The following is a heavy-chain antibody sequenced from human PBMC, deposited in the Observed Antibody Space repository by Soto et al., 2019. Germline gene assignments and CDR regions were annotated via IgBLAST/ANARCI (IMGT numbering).Heavy chain of an antibody. D-gene: IGHD2-2*01. CDR1: GYTFSNYG. J-gene: IGHJ5*02. CDR2: ISLYSDGT. V-gene: IGHV1-18*01. CDR3: ARVVPGAEAWFGP. Sequence: GASVKVSCKSSGYTFSNYGITWVRQAPGQPLEWLGWISLYSDGTNYAQKFQGRVSMTTDTSTTTAYMELRSLRSDDTAVYYCARVVPGAEAWFGPWGQGTLVTVSS.